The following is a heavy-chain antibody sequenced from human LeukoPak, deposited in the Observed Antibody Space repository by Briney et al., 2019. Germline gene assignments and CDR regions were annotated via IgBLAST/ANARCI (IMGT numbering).Heavy chain of an antibody. Sequence: NPSETLSLTCVVSGDSISSGTYSWSWIRQPPGKGLEWIGYIFHTGSTFYNPSLKSRVTISVDTSKNQFSLRLNSVTAADTAVYYCAGELWSANAPGSWLDPWGQGTLVTVSS. CDR2: IFHTGST. J-gene: IGHJ5*02. V-gene: IGHV4-30-2*01. CDR1: GDSISSGTYS. D-gene: IGHD3-10*01. CDR3: AGELWSANAPGSWLDP.